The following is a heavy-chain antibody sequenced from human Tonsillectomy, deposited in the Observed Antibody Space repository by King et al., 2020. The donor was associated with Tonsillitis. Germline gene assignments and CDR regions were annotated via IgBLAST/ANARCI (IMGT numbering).Heavy chain of an antibody. V-gene: IGHV3-33*01. CDR2: LWYDGSND. CDR3: ARDKGSSWFGPIDY. Sequence: VQLVESGGGVAQPGRSLRISCAASGFTFSSHGMHWVRQAPGKGLEGVAGLWYDGSNDYYAASVQGRFIVSRDNSKNTMSLKMNSLRDEDTAVYYCARDKGSSWFGPIDYWGQGSLVTVSS. J-gene: IGHJ4*02. D-gene: IGHD6-13*01. CDR1: GFTFSSHG.